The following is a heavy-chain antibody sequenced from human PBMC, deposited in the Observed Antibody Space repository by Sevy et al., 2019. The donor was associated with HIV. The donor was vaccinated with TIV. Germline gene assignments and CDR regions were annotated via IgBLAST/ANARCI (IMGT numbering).Heavy chain of an antibody. J-gene: IGHJ5*02. Sequence: SETLSLTCAVHDGSFSGYYWNWIRQLTGKGLEWIGEINESGITYYTPSLKRRETISVDTSKKQFSLKLNSVTAVDSAVYFCARSPPVVVVPGAPSWFDPWGQGTLVTVSS. V-gene: IGHV4-34*01. CDR1: DGSFSGYY. CDR2: INESGIT. CDR3: ARSPPVVVVPGAPSWFDP. D-gene: IGHD2-2*01.